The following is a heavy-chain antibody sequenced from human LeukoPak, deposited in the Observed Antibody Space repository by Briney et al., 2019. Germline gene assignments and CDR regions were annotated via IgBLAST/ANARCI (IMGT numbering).Heavy chain of an antibody. V-gene: IGHV3-9*01. CDR3: AKNNGDYVWGSYRHFDY. J-gene: IGHJ4*02. CDR1: GFTFDDYG. CDR2: ISWNSGSI. D-gene: IGHD3-16*02. Sequence: GGSLRLSCSASGFTFDDYGMPWVRQAPGKGLEWVSGISWNSGSIGYADSVKGRFTISRDNVKNSLYLQMNSLRSEDTALYYCAKNNGDYVWGSYRHFDYWGQGTLVTVSS.